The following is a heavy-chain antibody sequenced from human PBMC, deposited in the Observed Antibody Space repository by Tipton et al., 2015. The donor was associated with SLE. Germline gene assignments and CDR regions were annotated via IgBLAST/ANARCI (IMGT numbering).Heavy chain of an antibody. CDR3: ARVGVGATDDAFDI. V-gene: IGHV3-21*01. CDR1: GFTFSSYS. Sequence: SLRLSCAASGFTFSSYSMNWVRQAPGKGLEWVSSISSSSSYIYYADSVKGQFTISRDNAKNSLYLQMNSLRAEDTAVYYCARVGVGATDDAFDIWGQGTMVTVSS. CDR2: ISSSSSYI. D-gene: IGHD1-26*01. J-gene: IGHJ3*02.